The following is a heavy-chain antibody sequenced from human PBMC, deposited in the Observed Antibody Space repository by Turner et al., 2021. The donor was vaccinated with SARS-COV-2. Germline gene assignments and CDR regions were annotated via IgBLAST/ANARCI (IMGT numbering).Heavy chain of an antibody. J-gene: IGHJ4*02. D-gene: IGHD2-15*01. CDR3: ARGGECSGGICYV. CDR2: IGSVITTI. CDR1: GCSIRNYE. V-gene: IGHV3-48*03. Sequence: VQLVASGGGLVQLGGSLRLSCAASGCSIRNYEMHWVRQAPGKGVEWVSYIGSVITTIYYADSVKGRFTVSRDNAKNSLTLQMNSLRAEDTFVYYCARGGECSGGICYVWGQGTLVTVSS.